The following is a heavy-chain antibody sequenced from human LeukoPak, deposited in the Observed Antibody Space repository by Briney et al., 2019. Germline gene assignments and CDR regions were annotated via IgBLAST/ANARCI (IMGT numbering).Heavy chain of an antibody. J-gene: IGHJ3*02. D-gene: IGHD4-17*01. CDR2: IYYSGST. CDR1: GGSMSSSSHY. CDR3: ARNMTAVTRLDVFDI. Sequence: PSETLSLTCTVSGGSMSSSSHYWGWIRQSPGKGLEWIGSIYYSGSTYYNPSLKSRVTISVDTSKSQFSLELKSVTAADTAIYYCARNMTAVTRLDVFDIWGPGTMVTVSS. V-gene: IGHV4-39*01.